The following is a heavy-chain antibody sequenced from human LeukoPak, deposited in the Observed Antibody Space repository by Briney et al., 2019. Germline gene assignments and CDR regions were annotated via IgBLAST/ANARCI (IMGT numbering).Heavy chain of an antibody. CDR3: PRGGYHHAFDI. CDR2: IGNDGSDT. CDR1: RFTFSSYW. J-gene: IGHJ3*02. V-gene: IGHV3-74*01. D-gene: IGHD2-15*01. Sequence: GGTLRLSCAASRFTFSSYWFHWVRQAPGKGLVWVSRIGNDGSDTIYADSVKGRFTISRDNAKSTLYLQMNSLKAEDTAVYYCPRGGYHHAFDIWGQGTMVTVSS.